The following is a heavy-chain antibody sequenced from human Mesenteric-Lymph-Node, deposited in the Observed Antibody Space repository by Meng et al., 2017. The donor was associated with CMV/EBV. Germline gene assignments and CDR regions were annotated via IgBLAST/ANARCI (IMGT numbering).Heavy chain of an antibody. J-gene: IGHJ6*02. Sequence: SVKVSCKASGYTFTYRYLHWVRQAPGQALEWMGWITPFNGNTNYAQKVQDGVTITRDRSMSTAYMELSSLRSDDTADYYCARAVRGSPRLYYYYGMDVWGQGTTVTVSS. CDR2: ITPFNGNT. CDR1: GYTFTYRY. CDR3: ARAVRGSPRLYYYYGMDV. D-gene: IGHD2-15*01. V-gene: IGHV1-45*02.